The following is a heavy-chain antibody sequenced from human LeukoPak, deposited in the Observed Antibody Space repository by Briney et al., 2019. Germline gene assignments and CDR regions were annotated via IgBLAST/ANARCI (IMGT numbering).Heavy chain of an antibody. CDR1: GFTFSSYE. CDR3: AKGQNYDILTGYPRVAFDI. CDR2: ISSSGSTI. V-gene: IGHV3-48*03. J-gene: IGHJ3*02. D-gene: IGHD3-9*01. Sequence: GGSLRLSCAASGFTFSSYEMNWVRQAPGKGLEWVSYISSSGSTIYYADSVKGRFTISRDNSKNTLYLQMNSLRAEDTAVYYCAKGQNYDILTGYPRVAFDIWGQGTMVTVSS.